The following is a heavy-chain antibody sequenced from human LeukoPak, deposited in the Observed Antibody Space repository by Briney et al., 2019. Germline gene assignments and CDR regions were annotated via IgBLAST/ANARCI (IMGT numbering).Heavy chain of an antibody. Sequence: GGSLRLSCEASGFAFSSYAMSWLRRAPGKGLEWVSTIHDDGGTSYYADSVKGRFTISRDNSRNTLNLQMNGLRAEDTALYYCARDWRSQGKVISGSYYAPLDYWGQGTQVTVSS. CDR3: ARDWRSQGKVISGSYYAPLDY. D-gene: IGHD3-10*01. CDR1: GFAFSSYA. J-gene: IGHJ4*02. CDR2: IHDDGGTS. V-gene: IGHV3-23*01.